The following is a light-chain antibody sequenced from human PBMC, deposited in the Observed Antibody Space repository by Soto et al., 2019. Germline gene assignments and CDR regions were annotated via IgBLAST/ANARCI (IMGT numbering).Light chain of an antibody. V-gene: IGKV4-1*01. Sequence: DIVMTQSPDSLAVSLGETATINCKSSQSILYSSNNKNYLTWYQQKPGQPPQLLIYWASTRESGVPDRFSGSGSGIDFTLTISRLQAEDVAVYYCHHYYSSPLTFGGGTKVEIK. CDR1: QSILYSSNNKNY. CDR2: WAS. J-gene: IGKJ4*01. CDR3: HHYYSSPLT.